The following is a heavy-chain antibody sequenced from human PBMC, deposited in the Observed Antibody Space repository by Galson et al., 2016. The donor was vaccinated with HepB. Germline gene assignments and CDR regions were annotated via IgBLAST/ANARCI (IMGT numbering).Heavy chain of an antibody. V-gene: IGHV1-69*10. Sequence: SVKVSCKASGVTLRNFGVTWVRQAPGQGFEWMGQIIVFPKIVNYAQKFQGRITMTADTSSSTVYLERTSLIFVDTAVYYCATDVSYCRSTSCSDDFWGQGTLVTVSS. CDR1: GVTLRNFG. CDR3: ATDVSYCRSTSCSDDF. D-gene: IGHD2-2*01. J-gene: IGHJ4*02. CDR2: IIVFPKIV.